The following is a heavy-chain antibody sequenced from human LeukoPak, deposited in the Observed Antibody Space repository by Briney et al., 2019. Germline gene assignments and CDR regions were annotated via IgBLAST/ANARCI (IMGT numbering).Heavy chain of an antibody. V-gene: IGHV4-34*01. CDR3: AGYHQWFLNDR. J-gene: IGHJ5*02. CDR2: IYPSETA. Sequence: SETLSLTCGVSDGSFSNYHWSWFRQAPGEGLEWIAEIYPSETAKYNPSFWSRVTISADTSKSQFSLTLSSVTAADTAVYYCAGYHQWFLNDRWGQGTLVTVSS. D-gene: IGHD2-8*01. CDR1: DGSFSNYH.